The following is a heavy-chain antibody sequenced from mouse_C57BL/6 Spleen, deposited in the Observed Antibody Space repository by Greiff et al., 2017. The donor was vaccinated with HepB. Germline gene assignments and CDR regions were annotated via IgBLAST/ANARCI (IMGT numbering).Heavy chain of an antibody. CDR2: IHPNSGST. J-gene: IGHJ2*01. CDR1: GYTFTCYW. Sequence: VQLQQPGAELVRPGASVKLSCKASGYTFTCYWMHWVKQRPGQGLEWIGMIHPNSGSTNYNEKFKSKATLTVDKSSSTAYMQLSSLTSEDSAVYYCARIYYGSSYYFDYWGQGTTLTVSS. V-gene: IGHV1-64*01. D-gene: IGHD1-1*01. CDR3: ARIYYGSSYYFDY.